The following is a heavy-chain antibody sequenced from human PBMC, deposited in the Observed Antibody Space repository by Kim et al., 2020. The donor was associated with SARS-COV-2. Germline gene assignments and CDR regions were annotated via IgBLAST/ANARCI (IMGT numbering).Heavy chain of an antibody. CDR3: ASAKVVVALYYYYGMDV. Sequence: SVKVSCKASGGTFSSYAISWVRQAPGQGLEWMGGIIPIFGTANYAQKFQGRVTITADESTSTSYMELSSLRSEDTAVYYCASAKVVVALYYYYGMDVWGQGTTVTVSS. D-gene: IGHD3-22*01. CDR2: IIPIFGTA. V-gene: IGHV1-69*13. CDR1: GGTFSSYA. J-gene: IGHJ6*02.